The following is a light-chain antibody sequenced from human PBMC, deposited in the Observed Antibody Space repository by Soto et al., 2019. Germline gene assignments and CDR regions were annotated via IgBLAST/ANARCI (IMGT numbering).Light chain of an antibody. Sequence: DIQMTQSPSSLSASVGDRVTITCRASQSISSYLNWYQQKPGKAPKRLICAASSLQSGVPSRFSGSGSGTDFTLAISSLQPEDFATYYCQQSYCTPQHTFGQGTKLEIK. V-gene: IGKV1-39*01. CDR2: AAS. CDR3: QQSYCTPQHT. J-gene: IGKJ2*01. CDR1: QSISSY.